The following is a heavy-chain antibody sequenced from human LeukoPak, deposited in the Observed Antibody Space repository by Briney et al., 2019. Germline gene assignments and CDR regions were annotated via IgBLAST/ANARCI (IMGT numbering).Heavy chain of an antibody. CDR2: FYYSGTS. Sequence: PSETLSLTCTVTDGSISDWYWSWIRQSPWKGLEWIAYFYYSGTSRYNPSLKGRVTVSGDTSKNQLSLKVTSVTAADTAVYYCARHYYGDVYYFDFWGQGTLVTVSS. CDR1: DGSISDWY. CDR3: ARHYYGDVYYFDF. V-gene: IGHV4-59*08. D-gene: IGHD4-17*01. J-gene: IGHJ4*02.